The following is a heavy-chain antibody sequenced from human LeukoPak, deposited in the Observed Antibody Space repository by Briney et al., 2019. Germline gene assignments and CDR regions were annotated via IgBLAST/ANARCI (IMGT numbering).Heavy chain of an antibody. V-gene: IGHV3-21*01. CDR1: GFTFSSYT. Sequence: PGGSLRLSCEASGFTFSSYTMNWIRQAPGKGLEWVASINSGSTNPYYADSVKGRFTISRDDAKNSLYLQMNSLTAEDTAVYYCARGPVVGATGWHFGRWGQGTLVTVSS. CDR2: INSGSTNP. CDR3: ARGPVVGATGWHFGR. J-gene: IGHJ5*02. D-gene: IGHD1-26*01.